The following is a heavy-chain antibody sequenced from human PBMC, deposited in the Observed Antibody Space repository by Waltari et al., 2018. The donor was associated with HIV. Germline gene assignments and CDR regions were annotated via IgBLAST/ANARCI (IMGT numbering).Heavy chain of an antibody. V-gene: IGHV5-51*01. CDR3: AGGLPFFDWLLSFWGNWFDP. CDR2: IYPVGAYT. D-gene: IGHD3-9*01. J-gene: IGHJ5*02. CDR1: GYSFSSYW. Sequence: EVQLVQSGAEVKKPGESLKISCKGSGYSFSSYWIAWVRQMPGKGLEWMGVIYPVGAYTRYLPAFQGQVTLSADTSFSTAFLQLSNLKASGTAMFYCAGGLPFFDWLLSFWGNWFDPWGQGTLVTVSS.